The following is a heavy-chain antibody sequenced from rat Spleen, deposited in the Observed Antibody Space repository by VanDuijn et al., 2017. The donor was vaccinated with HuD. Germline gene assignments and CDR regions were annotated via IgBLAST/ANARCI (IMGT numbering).Heavy chain of an antibody. CDR1: GYSITSNY. D-gene: IGHD1-4*01. CDR3: ARQVGYNSYVMDA. Sequence: EVQLQESGPGLVKPSQSLSLTCSVTGYSITSNYWGWIRKFPGNKMEWFGHISYSGGTSYNPSLKSRISITRDTSKNQFFLQLNSVTTEDTDTYYCARQVGYNSYVMDAWGQGASVTVSS. CDR2: ISYSGGT. J-gene: IGHJ4*01. V-gene: IGHV3-1*01.